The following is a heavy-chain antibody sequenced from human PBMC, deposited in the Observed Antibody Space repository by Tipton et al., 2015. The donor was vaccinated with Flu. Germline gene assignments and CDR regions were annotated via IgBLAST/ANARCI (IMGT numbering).Heavy chain of an antibody. D-gene: IGHD1-7*01. V-gene: IGHV4-59*11. CDR2: SFYGGSA. Sequence: GLVKPSETLSLTCTVSGAYITSHYWNWIRQTPGKGLEWIGYSFYGGSANYNPSLKGRATVSLDPSMNQFSLRLNSVSAADTAVYYCARWAGTSRPPEYWGQGILVTVSS. J-gene: IGHJ4*02. CDR3: ARWAGTSRPPEY. CDR1: GAYITSHY.